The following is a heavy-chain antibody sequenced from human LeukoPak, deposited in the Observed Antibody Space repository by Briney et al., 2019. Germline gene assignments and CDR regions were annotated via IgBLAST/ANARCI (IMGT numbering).Heavy chain of an antibody. CDR3: ARDGSSSWYAYYGMDV. D-gene: IGHD6-13*01. Sequence: GRSLRLSCAASGFTFSSYGMHWVRQAPGKGLEWVAVIWYDGSNKYYADSVKGRFTISRDNSKNTLYLQMNSLRAEDTAVYYCARDGSSSWYAYYGMDVWGQGTTVTVSS. CDR2: IWYDGSNK. V-gene: IGHV3-33*08. J-gene: IGHJ6*02. CDR1: GFTFSSYG.